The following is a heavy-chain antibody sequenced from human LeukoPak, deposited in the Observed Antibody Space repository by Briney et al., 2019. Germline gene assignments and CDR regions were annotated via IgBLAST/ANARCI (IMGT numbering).Heavy chain of an antibody. Sequence: SVKVSCKASGFTFSNSAVQWVRQARGQRLEWIGWIVVGSGNTNYAQKFQERVTIARDVSTSTAYMELSSLRSEDTAVYYCAADIVGAQLHWGQGTVVTVSS. CDR1: GFTFSNSA. D-gene: IGHD1-26*01. V-gene: IGHV1-58*01. J-gene: IGHJ4*02. CDR2: IVVGSGNT. CDR3: AADIVGAQLH.